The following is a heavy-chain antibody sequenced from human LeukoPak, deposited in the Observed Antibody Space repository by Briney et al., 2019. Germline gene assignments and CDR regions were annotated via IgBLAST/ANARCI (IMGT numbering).Heavy chain of an antibody. D-gene: IGHD5-24*01. CDR1: GFTFSSDA. J-gene: IGHJ4*02. Sequence: PGGSLRLSCAASGFTFSSDAMSWVRQAPGKGLEWVSATSGTGGSTYYADSVKGQFTISRDNSKTTLYLQMNSLRADDMAVYYCAKSDCASDGCKLLNCWGQGTLVTASS. CDR3: AKSDCASDGCKLLNC. V-gene: IGHV3-23*01. CDR2: TSGTGGST.